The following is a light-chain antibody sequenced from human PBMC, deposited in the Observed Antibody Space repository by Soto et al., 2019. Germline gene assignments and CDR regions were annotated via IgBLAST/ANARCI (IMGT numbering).Light chain of an antibody. CDR1: QSVSSY. J-gene: IGKJ2*01. CDR3: QQYGSSPPYT. Sequence: EIVLTQSPGTLSLSPGERATLSCRASQSVSSYLAWYQQKPGQAPRLLIYGASSRATGIPDRFSCSGSETDFTLTISRLEPEDFAVYYCQQYGSSPPYTFGQGTNLEIK. V-gene: IGKV3-20*01. CDR2: GAS.